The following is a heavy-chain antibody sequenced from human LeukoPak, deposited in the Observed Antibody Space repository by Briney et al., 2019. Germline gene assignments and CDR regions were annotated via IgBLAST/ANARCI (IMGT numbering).Heavy chain of an antibody. J-gene: IGHJ6*03. CDR2: IYTRGTT. CDR1: GGSIRSGSYY. V-gene: IGHV4-61*09. D-gene: IGHD5-18*01. CDR3: ARVYTVMGATTVDHYHYYMDV. Sequence: SQTLSLTCTVSGGSIRSGSYYWSWIRQPAGKGLEWIAHIYTRGTTNYNPSVKSRVTVSLDTSKNQISLKLSSVTAADTAIYYCARVYTVMGATTVDHYHYYMDVWGKGTTVTVSS.